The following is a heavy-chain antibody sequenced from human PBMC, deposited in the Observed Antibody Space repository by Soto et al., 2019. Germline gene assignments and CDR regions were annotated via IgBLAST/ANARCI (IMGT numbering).Heavy chain of an antibody. CDR1: GFAFSSYS. CDR3: ARDYFDNPRWFDP. CDR2: ISSSSSYI. J-gene: IGHJ5*02. D-gene: IGHD3-9*01. Sequence: GGSLRLSCAASGFAFSSYSMNWVRQAPGKGLEWVSSISSSSSYIYYADSLKGRFTISRDNAKNSLYLQMNSLRAEDTAVYYCARDYFDNPRWFDPWGQGTLVTVSS. V-gene: IGHV3-21*01.